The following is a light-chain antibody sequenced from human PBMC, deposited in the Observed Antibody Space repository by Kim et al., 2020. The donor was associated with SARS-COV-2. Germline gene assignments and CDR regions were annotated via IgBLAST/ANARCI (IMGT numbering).Light chain of an antibody. CDR1: EGVFGN. V-gene: IGKV3-15*01. Sequence: LSPSPGERATLACRANEGVFGNLAWYQQKPGQAPRLLIYAASTRATGVPARFSGSGSGTEFALTITSLQSEDFAVYYCLQYNNWYSFGQGTKLEI. CDR2: AAS. J-gene: IGKJ2*03. CDR3: LQYNNWYS.